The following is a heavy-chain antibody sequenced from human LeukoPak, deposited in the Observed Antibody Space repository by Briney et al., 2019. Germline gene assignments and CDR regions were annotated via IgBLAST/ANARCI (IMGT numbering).Heavy chain of an antibody. V-gene: IGHV3-7*01. J-gene: IGHJ4*02. CDR2: TKPDGTDK. CDR3: SGRSDSHSIY. CDR1: GFTFSNFW. Sequence: GGSLRLSCEASGFTFSNFWMNWVRQTPGKGLEWLANTKPDGTDKVYVDSVKGRFTISRDNAKNSVYLQLNSLRVEDTGVYYCSGRSDSHSIYWGQGTLVTVSS. D-gene: IGHD4-11*01.